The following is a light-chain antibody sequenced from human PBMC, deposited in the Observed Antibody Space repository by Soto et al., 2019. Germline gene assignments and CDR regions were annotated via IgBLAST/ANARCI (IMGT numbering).Light chain of an antibody. CDR2: AAS. CDR1: QSISRH. J-gene: IGKJ1*01. V-gene: IGKV1-39*01. Sequence: DLQMTQSPSSLSASMGDRVTITCRASQSISRHLNWYQQKPGKAPEFLIYAASSLQSGVPSRFSGSGSGTNFTLSISGLQPADFAAYYCQQSFNSPPTFGQGTKVDIK. CDR3: QQSFNSPPT.